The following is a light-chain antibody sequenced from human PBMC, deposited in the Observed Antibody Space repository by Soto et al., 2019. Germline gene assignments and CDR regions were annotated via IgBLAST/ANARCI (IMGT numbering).Light chain of an antibody. Sequence: DIQMTQSPSTLPASVGDRVTITCRASQSISSWLAWYQQKPGKAPKLLIYKASSLESGAPSRFSGSGSGTEFTLTISSLQPDDFATYYRQQYNSYWTFGQGTKVDIK. CDR2: KAS. J-gene: IGKJ1*01. V-gene: IGKV1-5*03. CDR1: QSISSW. CDR3: QQYNSYWT.